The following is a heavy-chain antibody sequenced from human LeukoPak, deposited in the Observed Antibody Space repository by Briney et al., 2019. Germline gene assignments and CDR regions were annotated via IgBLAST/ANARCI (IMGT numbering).Heavy chain of an antibody. V-gene: IGHV3-7*01. CDR1: GFTFSGHW. D-gene: IGHD1-14*01. CDR2: INQGGSDK. J-gene: IGHJ4*02. CDR3: TRDRSRAEDD. Sequence: HPGGSLRLSCAASGFTFSGHWMSWVRQAPGKGLEWVANINQGGSDKYYVDSVKGRFTISRDNANNLLYLQMNSLRGEDTAVYYCTRDRSRAEDDWGQGTLVTVPS.